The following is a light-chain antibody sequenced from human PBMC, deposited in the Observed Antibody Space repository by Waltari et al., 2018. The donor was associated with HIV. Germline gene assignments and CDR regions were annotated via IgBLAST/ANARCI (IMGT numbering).Light chain of an antibody. Sequence: QSVLTQPPSVSGAPGQRVTIPCTGSSSNIGAGYDVHWYQQLPATTPKLLVYGNSNRPSGVPDRFSGSKSATSASLAITGLQAEDEADYYCQSYDNSLSAWVFGGGTKLTVL. CDR2: GNS. J-gene: IGLJ3*02. CDR1: SSNIGAGYD. V-gene: IGLV1-40*01. CDR3: QSYDNSLSAWV.